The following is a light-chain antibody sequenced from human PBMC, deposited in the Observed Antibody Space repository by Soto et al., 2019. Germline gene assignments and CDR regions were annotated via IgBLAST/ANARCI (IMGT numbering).Light chain of an antibody. CDR3: SSYTTSSTLLYV. Sequence: QSALTQPASVSGSPGQSITISCTGTSSDVGAFNYVSWYQHYPGKAPKVLIYAVTKRPSGVSVRFSGSKSGNTASLSISGLQAEDEADYFCSSYTTSSTLLYVFGSGTKVTVL. CDR1: SSDVGAFNY. CDR2: AVT. V-gene: IGLV2-14*01. J-gene: IGLJ1*01.